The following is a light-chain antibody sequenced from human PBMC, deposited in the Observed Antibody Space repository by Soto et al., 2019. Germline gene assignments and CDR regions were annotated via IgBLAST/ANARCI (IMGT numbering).Light chain of an antibody. V-gene: IGLV1-44*01. CDR1: SSNIGSKT. CDR3: AAWDDSLSGYV. J-gene: IGLJ1*01. Sequence: QPVLTQPPSASGTPGQRVTISCSGSSSNIGSKTVNWYQQLPGTAPKLLIYSNNQRPSGVPDRFSGSKSGTSASLAISGLQCEDGADYYCAAWDDSLSGYVFGNGTKVTVL. CDR2: SNN.